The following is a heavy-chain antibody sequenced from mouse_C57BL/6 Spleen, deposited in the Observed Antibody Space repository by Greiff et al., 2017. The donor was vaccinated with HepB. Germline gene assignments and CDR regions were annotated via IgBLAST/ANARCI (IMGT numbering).Heavy chain of an antibody. CDR1: GYTFTDYY. D-gene: IGHD3-3*01. J-gene: IGHJ2*01. Sequence: VQLQQSGPELVKPGASVKISCKASGYTFTDYYMNWVKQSHGKSLEWIGDINPNNGGTSYNQKFKGKATFTVDKSSSTAYMELRSLTSEDSAVYCCARGAGRDFDYWGQGTTLTVSS. CDR2: INPNNGGT. CDR3: ARGAGRDFDY. V-gene: IGHV1-26*01.